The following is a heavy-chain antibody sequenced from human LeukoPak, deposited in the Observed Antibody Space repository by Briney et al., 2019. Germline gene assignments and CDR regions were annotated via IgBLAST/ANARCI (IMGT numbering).Heavy chain of an antibody. CDR2: IKQDGTEK. CDR1: GFTFRSYW. J-gene: IGHJ3*02. CDR3: TRSTSRAFDI. Sequence: GGSLRLSCAASGFTFRSYWLNWVRQAPGKGLEWVANIKQDGTEKYYVDFVKGRFTISRDNADNSLFLQMDSLRAEDTAIYYCTRSTSRAFDIWGQGTVVTVSS. V-gene: IGHV3-7*01.